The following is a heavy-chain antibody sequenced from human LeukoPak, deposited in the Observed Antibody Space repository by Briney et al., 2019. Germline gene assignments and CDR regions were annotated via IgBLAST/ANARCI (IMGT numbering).Heavy chain of an antibody. J-gene: IGHJ4*02. CDR2: ITGSGGDT. Sequence: QSGGSLRLSCAASGFTFSSYSMSWVRQAPGKGLEWVSAITGSGGDTFYAGSVKGRFTISRDNSKNTLYLQMNSLRAEDTAVYYCAKDGDFWSGYYLDYWGQGTLVTVSS. CDR1: GFTFSSYS. D-gene: IGHD3-3*01. CDR3: AKDGDFWSGYYLDY. V-gene: IGHV3-23*01.